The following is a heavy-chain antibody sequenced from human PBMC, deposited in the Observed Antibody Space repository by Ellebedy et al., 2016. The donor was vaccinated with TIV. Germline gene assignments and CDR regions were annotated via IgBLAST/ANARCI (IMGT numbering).Heavy chain of an antibody. Sequence: ASVKVSXKASGYTFTGYYFHWVRQATGQGLEWMGWMNPNSGNTGYAQKFQGRVTMTRNTSISTAYMELSSLRSEDTAVYYCARGYYDSSGYYPFDYWGQGTLVTVSS. V-gene: IGHV1-8*02. CDR1: GYTFTGYY. J-gene: IGHJ4*02. D-gene: IGHD3-22*01. CDR2: MNPNSGNT. CDR3: ARGYYDSSGYYPFDY.